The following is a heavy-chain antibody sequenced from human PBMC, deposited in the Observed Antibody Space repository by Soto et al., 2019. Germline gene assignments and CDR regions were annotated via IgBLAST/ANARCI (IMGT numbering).Heavy chain of an antibody. CDR1: GASIRSTY. CDR2: IYYSGNT. Sequence: QVQLQESGPGLVKPSETLSLPCTVSGASIRSTYWSWIRQSQGKGLEWIGYIYYSGNTNYNPSLSTRVTISVDTSKNQWSLNLTSVTAAVTAVYYCARNPFIFYLGNVLHYFASGGQGTLVTVSS. J-gene: IGHJ4*02. D-gene: IGHD3-9*01. CDR3: ARNPFIFYLGNVLHYFAS. V-gene: IGHV4-59*01.